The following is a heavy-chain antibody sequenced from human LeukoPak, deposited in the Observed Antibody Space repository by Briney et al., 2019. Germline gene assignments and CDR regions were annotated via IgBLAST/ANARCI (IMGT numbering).Heavy chain of an antibody. CDR2: IRNKVNSYTT. CDR1: GFSFGDRY. V-gene: IGHV3-72*01. D-gene: IGHD2-21*01. CDR3: ARSISKRDFDY. J-gene: IGHJ4*02. Sequence: GGSLRLSCAASGFSFGDRYMDWVRQAPGKGLEWVGRIRNKVNSYTTEYAAAVKGRFIISTDDSKNSLYLQMNGLKTEDTAVYFCARSISKRDFDYWGQGTLVTVSS.